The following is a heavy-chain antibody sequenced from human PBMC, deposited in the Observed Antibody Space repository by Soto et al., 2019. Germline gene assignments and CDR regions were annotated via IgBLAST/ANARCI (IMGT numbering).Heavy chain of an antibody. CDR3: AKLVMGGYTYGSSDY. CDR1: GFTFSTSA. J-gene: IGHJ4*02. CDR2: ISYDGSNT. D-gene: IGHD5-18*01. Sequence: PGGSLRLSCAASGFTFSTSAMHWVRQAPGKGLEWVALISYDGSNTFYADSVKGRFTVSRDNSDNTLFLQMNSLRAEDTAVYYCAKLVMGGYTYGSSDYWGQGTLVTVSS. V-gene: IGHV3-30-3*02.